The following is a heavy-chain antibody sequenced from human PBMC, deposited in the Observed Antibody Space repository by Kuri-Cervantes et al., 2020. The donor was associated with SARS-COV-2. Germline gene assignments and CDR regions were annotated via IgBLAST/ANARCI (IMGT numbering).Heavy chain of an antibody. CDR1: GLTFSSYR. V-gene: IGHV3-48*02. D-gene: IGHD3-16*01. Sequence: GGSLRPSCAAFGLTFSSYRMNWVRQAPGKGVEWVSYISSSSSTIYYADSVKGRFTISRDNAKNSLYLKMNSLRDEDTAVYYCARVGLWEVGNLDYWGQGNLVTVSS. J-gene: IGHJ4*02. CDR2: ISSSSSTI. CDR3: ARVGLWEVGNLDY.